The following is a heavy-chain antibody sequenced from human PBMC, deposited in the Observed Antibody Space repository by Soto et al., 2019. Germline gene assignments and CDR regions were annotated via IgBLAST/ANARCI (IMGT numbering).Heavy chain of an antibody. CDR3: AKQNTIFGVNNDFYYYGMDV. D-gene: IGHD3-3*01. J-gene: IGHJ6*02. CDR2: TYYRSKWYN. CDR1: GDSVSSNSAA. Sequence: SQTLSLTCAISGDSVSSNSAAWNWIRQSPSRGLEWLGRTYYRSKWYNDYAVSVKSRITINPDTSKNQFSLQLNSVTPEDTAVYFCAKQNTIFGVNNDFYYYGMDVWGQGTTVTVSS. V-gene: IGHV6-1*01.